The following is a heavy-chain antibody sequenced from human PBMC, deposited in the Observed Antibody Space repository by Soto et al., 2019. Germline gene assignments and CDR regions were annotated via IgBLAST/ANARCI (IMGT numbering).Heavy chain of an antibody. D-gene: IGHD1-26*01. CDR2: IDPSDSYT. J-gene: IGHJ4*02. Sequence: GESLKISCKGSGYSFTSYWISLVRQMPGKGLEWTGRIDPSDSYTNYSPSFQGHVTISADKSISTAYLQWSSLKASDTAMYYCARRISYYAPVFDYWGQGTLVTVSS. CDR1: GYSFTSYW. CDR3: ARRISYYAPVFDY. V-gene: IGHV5-10-1*01.